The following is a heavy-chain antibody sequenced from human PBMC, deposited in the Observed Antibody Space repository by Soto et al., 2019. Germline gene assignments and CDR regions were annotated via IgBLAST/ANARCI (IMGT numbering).Heavy chain of an antibody. D-gene: IGHD5-12*01. J-gene: IGHJ4*02. CDR3: ARSRDGYNYGFDY. CDR2: IYYSGST. Sequence: LSLTCTVSGGSVSSYYWSWIRQPPGKGLEWIGYIYYSGSTNYNPSLKSRVTISVDTSKNQFSLKLSSVTAADTAVYYCARSRDGYNYGFDYWGQGTLVTVSS. CDR1: GGSVSSYY. V-gene: IGHV4-59*02.